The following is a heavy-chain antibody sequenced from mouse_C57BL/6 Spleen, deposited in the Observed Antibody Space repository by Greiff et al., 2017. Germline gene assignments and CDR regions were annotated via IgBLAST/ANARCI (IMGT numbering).Heavy chain of an antibody. D-gene: IGHD2-4*01. V-gene: IGHV1-39*01. CDR1: GYSFTDSN. CDR2: INPNYGTT. CDR3: SRYDYDVVYAMDY. Sequence: VQLKESGPELVKPGASVKISCKASGYSFTDSNMNWVKQSNGKSLEWIGVINPNYGTTSYNQKFKGKATLTVDQSSSTAYMQLNSLTSEDSAVYYGSRYDYDVVYAMDYWGQGTSVTVSS. J-gene: IGHJ4*01.